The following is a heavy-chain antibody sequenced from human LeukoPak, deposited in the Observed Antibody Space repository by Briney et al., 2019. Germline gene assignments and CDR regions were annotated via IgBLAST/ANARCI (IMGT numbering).Heavy chain of an antibody. V-gene: IGHV5-51*01. D-gene: IGHD4-23*01. CDR2: IYPGDSDT. CDR3: ARTTVVTDDAFDI. J-gene: IGHJ3*02. Sequence: GESLKISCKGSGDSFTSYWIRWVRQMPGKGLEWMGIIYPGDSDTRYSPSFQGQVTISADKSISTAYLQWSSLKASDTAMYYCARTTVVTDDAFDIWGQGKMVTVSS. CDR1: GDSFTSYW.